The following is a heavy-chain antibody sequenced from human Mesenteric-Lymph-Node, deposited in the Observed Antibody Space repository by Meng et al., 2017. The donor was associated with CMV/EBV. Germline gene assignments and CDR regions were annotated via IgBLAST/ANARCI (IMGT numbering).Heavy chain of an antibody. D-gene: IGHD4-11*01. CDR2: ISSSSSYI. Sequence: GESLKISCAASGFTFSSYSMNWVRQAPGKGLEWVSSISSSSSYIYYADSVKGRFTISRDNAKNSLFLQMNSLRAEDTAVYYCATHDYGNYEGTDYWGRGTLVTVSS. V-gene: IGHV3-21*01. CDR3: ATHDYGNYEGTDY. J-gene: IGHJ4*02. CDR1: GFTFSSYS.